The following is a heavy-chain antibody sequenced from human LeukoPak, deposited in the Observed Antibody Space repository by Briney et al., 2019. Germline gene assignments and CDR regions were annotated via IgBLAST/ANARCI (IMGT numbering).Heavy chain of an antibody. D-gene: IGHD2-2*01. Sequence: GGSLRLSCAASGFTFSSYGMHWVRQAPGKGLEWVAFIRYDGSNKYYADSVKGRFTIPRDNSKNTLYLQMNSLRAEDTAVYYCAKDIVVVPAATLRDDAFDIWGQGTMVTVSS. CDR2: IRYDGSNK. J-gene: IGHJ3*02. CDR1: GFTFSSYG. V-gene: IGHV3-30*02. CDR3: AKDIVVVPAATLRDDAFDI.